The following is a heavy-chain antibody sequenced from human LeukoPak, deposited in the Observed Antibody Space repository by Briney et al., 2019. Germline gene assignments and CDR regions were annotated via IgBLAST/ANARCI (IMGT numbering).Heavy chain of an antibody. CDR3: ARDPSGTYYNWFDP. J-gene: IGHJ5*02. CDR1: GGTFSSYA. Sequence: SVKVSCKASGGTFSSYAFNWVRQAPGQGLEWMGGIIPMYGTTKYAQKFQGRVTITADVSTSTTYMELNSLRSEDTAVYYCARDPSGTYYNWFDPWGQGTLVTVSS. D-gene: IGHD1-26*01. CDR2: IIPMYGTT. V-gene: IGHV1-69*13.